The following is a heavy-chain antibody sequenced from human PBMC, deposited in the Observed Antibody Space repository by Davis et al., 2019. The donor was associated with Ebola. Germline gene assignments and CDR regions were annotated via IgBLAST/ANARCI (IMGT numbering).Heavy chain of an antibody. CDR1: GGSISSHY. V-gene: IGHV4-34*01. CDR3: ARGRGYSNYGNTKILTWGFDY. Sequence: PSETLSLTCTVSGGSISSHYWSWIRQPPGKGLEWIGEINHSGSTNYNPSLKSRVTISVDTSKNQFSLKLSSVTAADTAVYYCARGRGYSNYGNTKILTWGFDYWGQGTLVTVSS. CDR2: INHSGST. J-gene: IGHJ4*02. D-gene: IGHD4-11*01.